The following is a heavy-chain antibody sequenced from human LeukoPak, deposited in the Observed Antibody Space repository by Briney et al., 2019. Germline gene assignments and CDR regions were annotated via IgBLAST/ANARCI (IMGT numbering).Heavy chain of an antibody. J-gene: IGHJ4*02. D-gene: IGHD6-13*01. CDR1: GYTFTSYD. CDR3: ARIAAAGNRRLSF. V-gene: IGHV1-8*01. Sequence: ASVKVSCKASGYTFTSYDINRVRQATGQGLEWMGWMNPNSGNTGYAQKFQGRITMTRNTSISTAYMELSSLTSEDTAVYYCARIAAAGNRRLSFWGQGTLVTVSS. CDR2: MNPNSGNT.